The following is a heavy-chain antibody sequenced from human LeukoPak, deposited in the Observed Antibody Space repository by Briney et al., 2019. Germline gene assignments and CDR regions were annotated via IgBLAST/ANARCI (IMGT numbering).Heavy chain of an antibody. V-gene: IGHV4-59*01. CDR3: AAGSGYYGYFDY. D-gene: IGHD3-22*01. Sequence: SETLSLTCTVSGGSISSYYWSWIRQPPGKGLEWIGYIYYSGSTNYNPSLKSRVTISVDTSKNQFSLKLSSVTAADTAVYYCAAGSGYYGYFDYWGQGTLGTVSS. CDR2: IYYSGST. J-gene: IGHJ4*02. CDR1: GGSISSYY.